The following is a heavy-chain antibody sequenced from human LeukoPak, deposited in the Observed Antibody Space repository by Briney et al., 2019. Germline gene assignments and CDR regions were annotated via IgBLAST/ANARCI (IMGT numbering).Heavy chain of an antibody. CDR3: AKDLRSSSGYNYFDY. D-gene: IGHD3-22*01. CDR2: ISYDGSNK. J-gene: IGHJ4*02. CDR1: GFTFSSYA. V-gene: IGHV3-30*04. Sequence: GGSLRLSCAASGFTFSSYAMHWVRQAPGKGLEWVAVISYDGSNKYYADSVKGRFTISRDNSKNTLYLQMNSLRAEDTAVYYCAKDLRSSSGYNYFDYWGQGTLVTVSS.